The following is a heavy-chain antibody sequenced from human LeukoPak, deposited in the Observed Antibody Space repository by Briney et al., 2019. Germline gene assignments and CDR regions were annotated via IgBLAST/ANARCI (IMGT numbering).Heavy chain of an antibody. J-gene: IGHJ4*02. D-gene: IGHD3-10*01. CDR2: IYYSGNT. V-gene: IGHV4-59*01. CDR1: GGSISTYY. Sequence: SETLTLTCTVSGGSISTYYWSWIRQPPGKGLEWIGYIYYSGNTNYNPSLKSRVTISVDTSKNQFSLKLSSVTAADTAVYYCATDNSYGSASYYTWGQGTLVTVSS. CDR3: ATDNSYGSASYYT.